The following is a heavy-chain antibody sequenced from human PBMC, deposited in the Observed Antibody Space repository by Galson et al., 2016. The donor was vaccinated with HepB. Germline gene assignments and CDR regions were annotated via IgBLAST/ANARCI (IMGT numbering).Heavy chain of an antibody. CDR3: VKDMSTSATCPCYGMHV. CDR2: ISWNSGNI. J-gene: IGHJ6*02. D-gene: IGHD1-26*01. V-gene: IGHV3-9*01. Sequence: SLRLSCAASGFTFDDYAMHWGRQAPGKGLEWVSGISWNSGNIAYADSVKGRFTISRDNAKNSLYLEMNSLRVEDTVLYYCVKDMSTSATCPCYGMHVWGQGTTVTVSS. CDR1: GFTFDDYA.